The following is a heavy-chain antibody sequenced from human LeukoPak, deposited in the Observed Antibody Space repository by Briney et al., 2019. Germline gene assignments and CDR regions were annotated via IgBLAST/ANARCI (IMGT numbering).Heavy chain of an antibody. CDR1: GFTFSKYG. CDR2: INRDGSST. J-gene: IGHJ3*02. CDR3: ARDNWAGYSSSWYPDAFDI. D-gene: IGHD6-13*01. V-gene: IGHV3-74*01. Sequence: GGSLRLSCAASGFTFSKYGMNWVRQAPGKGLVWVSRINRDGSSTGYADSVKGRFAISRDNAKNTLYLQMNSLRAEDTAVYYCARDNWAGYSSSWYPDAFDIWGQGTMVTVSS.